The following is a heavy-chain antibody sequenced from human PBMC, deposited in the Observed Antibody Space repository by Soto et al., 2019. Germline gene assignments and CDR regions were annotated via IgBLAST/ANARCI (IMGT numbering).Heavy chain of an antibody. J-gene: IGHJ4*02. Sequence: EVQLVESGGGLVKPGGSLRLSCAASGFTFTRYSMNLVRQAPGKGLEWVSSISRTTNYIYYGDSMKGRFTISRDNAKNSLYLEMNSLRAEDTAVYYCARESEDLTSNFDYWGQGTLVTVSS. CDR1: GFTFTRYS. CDR2: ISRTTNYI. V-gene: IGHV3-21*06. CDR3: ARESEDLTSNFDY.